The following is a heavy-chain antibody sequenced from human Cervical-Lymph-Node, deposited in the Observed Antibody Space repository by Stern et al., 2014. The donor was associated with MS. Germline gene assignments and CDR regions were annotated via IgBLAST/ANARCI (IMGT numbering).Heavy chain of an antibody. D-gene: IGHD2-8*01. CDR3: AREIDQMVIMVFYGMDV. Sequence: QVQLMQSGAEVRKPGASVKVSCKASGYTFIDYYIHWVRQAPGQGLEWMGWINPYSGGTKFAQKFQGRVTMTKDRSTRTVYMELTGLTSDDTAVYYCAREIDQMVIMVFYGMDVWGQGTTVTVSS. V-gene: IGHV1-2*02. J-gene: IGHJ6*02. CDR1: GYTFIDYY. CDR2: INPYSGGT.